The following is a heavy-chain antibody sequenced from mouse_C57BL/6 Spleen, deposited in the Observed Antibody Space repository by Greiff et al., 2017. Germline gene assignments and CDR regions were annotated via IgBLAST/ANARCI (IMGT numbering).Heavy chain of an antibody. CDR2: INPNNGGT. CDR1: GFTFTDYN. Sequence: VQLQQSGPELVKPGASVKMSCTASGFTFTDYNMHWVKQSHGKSLEWIGYINPNNGGTCYNQKFKGKATLTINKSSSTAYLEHRSLTSEDSAVYYCTKNSYFDCWGQGTTLTVSS. J-gene: IGHJ2*01. V-gene: IGHV1-22*01. CDR3: TKNSYFDC.